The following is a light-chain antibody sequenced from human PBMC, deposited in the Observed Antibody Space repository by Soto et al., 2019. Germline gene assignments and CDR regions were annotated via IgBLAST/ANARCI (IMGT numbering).Light chain of an antibody. V-gene: IGKV3-11*01. CDR1: ENINNY. J-gene: IGKJ5*01. CDR2: EAS. CDR3: QKRGNWPH. Sequence: EIVLTQSPATVTVSPGARVTLSCRASENINNYLTWYQQRPGQAPRLLIYEASSRATGVPARFIGSGSGTDFTLTISSLEPEDFAIYYCQKRGNWPHFGQGTRLEIK.